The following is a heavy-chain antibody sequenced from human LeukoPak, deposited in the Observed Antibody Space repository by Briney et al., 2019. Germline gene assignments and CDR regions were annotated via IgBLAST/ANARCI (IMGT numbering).Heavy chain of an antibody. CDR2: ISYDGSNK. CDR1: GFTFSSYS. Sequence: GGSLRLSCAASGFTFSSYSMNWVRQAPGKGLEWVAVISYDGSNKYYADSVKGRFTISRDNSKNTLYLQMNSLRAEDTAVYYCARDWGPAMVTTGDYWGQGTLVTVSS. V-gene: IGHV3-30*03. CDR3: ARDWGPAMVTTGDY. J-gene: IGHJ4*02. D-gene: IGHD5-18*01.